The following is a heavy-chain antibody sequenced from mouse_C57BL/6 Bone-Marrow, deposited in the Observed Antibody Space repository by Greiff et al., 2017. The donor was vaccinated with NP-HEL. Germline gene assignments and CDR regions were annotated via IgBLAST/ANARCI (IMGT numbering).Heavy chain of an antibody. D-gene: IGHD2-4*01. Sequence: QVQLQQPGTELVKPGASVKLSCKASGYTFTSYWMHWVKQRPGQGLEWIGNINPSNGGTTSNEKFKSKATLTVDKSSSTDYMQLSSLASEDSAVYYCARSYYDYDRYFDVWGTGTTVTVSS. CDR1: GYTFTSYW. CDR2: INPSNGGT. V-gene: IGHV1-53*01. CDR3: ARSYYDYDRYFDV. J-gene: IGHJ1*03.